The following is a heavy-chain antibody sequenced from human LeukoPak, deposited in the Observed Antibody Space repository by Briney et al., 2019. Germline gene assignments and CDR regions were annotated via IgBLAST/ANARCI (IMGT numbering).Heavy chain of an antibody. D-gene: IGHD2-2*03. CDR3: VRGGHKLDIETSRYYYGLDV. CDR1: GITLSDYW. Sequence: GRSLRLSCAASGITLSDYWMYWVRQGPGKGLVHVSRIESDGTRTVYADSVKGRFTISRDNAKNTMYLQMNSLRAEDTAVYYCVRGGHKLDIETSRYYYGLDVWGQGTTVTVSS. J-gene: IGHJ6*02. CDR2: IESDGTRT. V-gene: IGHV3-74*03.